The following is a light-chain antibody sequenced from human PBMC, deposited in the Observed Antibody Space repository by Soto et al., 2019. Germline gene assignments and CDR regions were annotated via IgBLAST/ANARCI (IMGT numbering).Light chain of an antibody. CDR1: QSISSW. CDR3: QQYNSYSRT. CDR2: KAS. Sequence: DIQMTQSPSTLSASVGDRVTITCRASQSISSWLAWYQQKPGKAPKLLIYKASSLESGVPSRFSGSGSGTEFTLTISSLQPDDFGNYYCQQYNSYSRTFSQGTKVEIK. J-gene: IGKJ1*01. V-gene: IGKV1-5*03.